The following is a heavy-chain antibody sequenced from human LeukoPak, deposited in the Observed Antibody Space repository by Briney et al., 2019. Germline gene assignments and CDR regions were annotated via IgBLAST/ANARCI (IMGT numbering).Heavy chain of an antibody. V-gene: IGHV1-18*01. D-gene: IGHD1-26*01. CDR3: ARDNSVGDNAWWFDP. CDR1: GDTFTSYG. J-gene: IGHJ5*02. Sequence: ASVKVSCKASGDTFTSYGISWVRQAPGQGLEWMGWISAYNGNTNYAQKLQGRVTMTTDTSTSTAYMELRSLRSDDTAVYYCARDNSVGDNAWWFDPWGQGTLVTVSS. CDR2: ISAYNGNT.